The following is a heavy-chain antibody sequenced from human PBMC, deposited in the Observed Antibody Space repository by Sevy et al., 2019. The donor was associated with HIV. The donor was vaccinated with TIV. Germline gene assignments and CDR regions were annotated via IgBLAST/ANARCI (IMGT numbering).Heavy chain of an antibody. CDR2: ISSSSGTI. J-gene: IGHJ4*02. Sequence: GGSLRLSCVTSGFSFSSYSMNWVRQAPGKGREWVSYISSSSGTIRYADSVKGRLTISRDNAKNSLFLRMNSLRAEDTAVYYCARDDHWAFDYWGQGALVTVSS. V-gene: IGHV3-48*01. CDR3: ARDDHWAFDY. D-gene: IGHD7-27*01. CDR1: GFSFSSYS.